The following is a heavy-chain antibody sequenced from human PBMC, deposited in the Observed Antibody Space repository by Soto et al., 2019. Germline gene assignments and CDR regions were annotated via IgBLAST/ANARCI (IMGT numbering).Heavy chain of an antibody. CDR2: ISAYNGNT. CDR3: TTVTYYYDSSGYPVLYYFDY. V-gene: IGHV1-18*01. J-gene: IGHJ4*02. D-gene: IGHD3-22*01. Sequence: ASVKVSCKASGYTFTSYGISWVRQAPGQGLEWMGWISAYNGNTNYAQKLQGRVTMTTDTSTSTAYMELRSLRSDDTAVYYCTTVTYYYDSSGYPVLYYFDYWGQGTLVTVSS. CDR1: GYTFTSYG.